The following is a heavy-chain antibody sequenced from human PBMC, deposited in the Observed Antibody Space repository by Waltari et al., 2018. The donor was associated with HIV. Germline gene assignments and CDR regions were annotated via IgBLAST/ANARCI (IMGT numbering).Heavy chain of an antibody. J-gene: IGHJ4*02. CDR2: VGTAGET. V-gene: IGHV3-13*01. CDR1: GFIFTTYD. Sequence: EVQLVESGGGLVQPGGSLRLSCAASGFIFTTYDMHWVRQRTGKGLVWVSAVGTAGETYYSDSVKGRLTISREDAKNSLFLQMNSLRAEDTALYYCARDTLGTLDYWGQGILITVSS. CDR3: ARDTLGTLDY.